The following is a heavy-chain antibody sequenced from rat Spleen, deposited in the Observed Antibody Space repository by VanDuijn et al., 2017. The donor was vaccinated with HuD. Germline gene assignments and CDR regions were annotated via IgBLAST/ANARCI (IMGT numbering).Heavy chain of an antibody. Sequence: EVQLVESGGGLVQPGRSLKLSCAASGFTFSSFPMAWVRQAPKKGLEWVASISSGGGGTYYPDSVKGRFTISRDSAKSTLYLQMNSLRSEDTATYYCTRDIERSYVMDAWGQGASVTVSS. CDR3: TRDIERSYVMDA. CDR1: GFTFSSFP. J-gene: IGHJ4*01. V-gene: IGHV5-46*01. CDR2: ISSGGGGT.